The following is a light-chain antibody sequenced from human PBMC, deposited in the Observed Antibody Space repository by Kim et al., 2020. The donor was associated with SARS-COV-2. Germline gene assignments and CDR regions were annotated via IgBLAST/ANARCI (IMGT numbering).Light chain of an antibody. J-gene: IGLJ3*02. CDR3: CSYTGRYSWV. CDR2: DVT. V-gene: IGLV2-11*03. CDR1: NSDVGGYNY. Sequence: GQSVTISCTRTNSDVGGYNYVSWYQQHPDKVPKLLIYDVTTRPSGVPDRFSGSKSGNTASLTISGLQAEDESDYYCCSYTGRYSWVFGGGTQLTVL.